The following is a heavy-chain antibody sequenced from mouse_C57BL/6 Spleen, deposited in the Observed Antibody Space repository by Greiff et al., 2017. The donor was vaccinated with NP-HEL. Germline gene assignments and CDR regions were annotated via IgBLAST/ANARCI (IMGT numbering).Heavy chain of an antibody. V-gene: IGHV7-3*01. CDR2: FRNKANGYTT. D-gene: IGHD2-4*01. CDR1: GFTFTDSY. CDR3: ARSGYYDYDYFDY. J-gene: IGHJ2*01. Sequence: EVQGVESGGGLVQPGGSLSLSCAASGFTFTDSYMSWVRQPPGKALEWLGFFRNKANGYTTEYSAAVKGRFTISRDNSQSILYLQMNALRAEDSATYYCARSGYYDYDYFDYWGQGTTLTVSS.